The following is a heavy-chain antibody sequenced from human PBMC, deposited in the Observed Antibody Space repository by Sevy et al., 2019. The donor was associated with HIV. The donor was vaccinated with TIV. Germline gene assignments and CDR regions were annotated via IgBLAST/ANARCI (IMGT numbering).Heavy chain of an antibody. CDR1: GFTFSSYA. Sequence: GGSLRLSCAASGFTFSSYAMSWVRLAPVKGLEWVSAVSGSGGSTDYADSVKGRFTISRDNSKNKLYLQMNSLRAEDTAVYYCATPSIIAVLRGWFDPWGQGTLVTVSS. J-gene: IGHJ5*02. CDR3: ATPSIIAVLRGWFDP. D-gene: IGHD6-19*01. CDR2: VSGSGGST. V-gene: IGHV3-23*01.